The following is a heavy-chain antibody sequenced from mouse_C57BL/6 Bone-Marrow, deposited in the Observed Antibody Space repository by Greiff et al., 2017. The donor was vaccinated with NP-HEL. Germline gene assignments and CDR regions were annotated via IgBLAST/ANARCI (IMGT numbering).Heavy chain of an antibody. CDR2: ISSGGSYT. V-gene: IGHV5-6*01. D-gene: IGHD4-1*01. Sequence: DVQLQESGGDLVKPGGSLKLSCAASGFTFSSYGMSWVRQTPDKRLEWVATISSGGSYTYYPDSVKGRFTISRDNAKNTLYLQMSSLKSEDTAMYYCARLGRGYFDYWGQGTTLTVSS. CDR3: ARLGRGYFDY. J-gene: IGHJ2*01. CDR1: GFTFSSYG.